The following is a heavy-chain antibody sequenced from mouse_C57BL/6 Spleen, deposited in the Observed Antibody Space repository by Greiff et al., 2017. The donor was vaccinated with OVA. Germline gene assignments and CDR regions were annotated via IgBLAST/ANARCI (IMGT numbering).Heavy chain of an antibody. D-gene: IGHD1-1*01. V-gene: IGHV1-53*01. J-gene: IGHJ1*03. CDR3: ARSAVVATGYFDV. CDR2: INPSNGGT. CDR1: GYTFTSYW. Sequence: QVQLQQPGTELVKPGASVKLSCKASGYTFTSYWMHWVKQRPGQGLEWIGNINPSNGGTNYNEKFKSKATLTVDKSSSTAYMQLSSLTSEDSAVYDCARSAVVATGYFDVWGTGTTVTVSS.